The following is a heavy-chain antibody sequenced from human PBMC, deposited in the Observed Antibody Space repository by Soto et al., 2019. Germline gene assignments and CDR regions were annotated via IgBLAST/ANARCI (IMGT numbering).Heavy chain of an antibody. Sequence: GGSLRLSCTGSGFTFGNYGMHWVRQAPGKGLEWVASTSYDGNNKYYADSLKGRFTVSRDNSKKMVYLQMTSLGPEDTAVFYCAKGGGSARDFDYWGQGALVTVSS. D-gene: IGHD1-26*01. CDR1: GFTFGNYG. CDR3: AKGGGSARDFDY. CDR2: TSYDGNNK. J-gene: IGHJ4*02. V-gene: IGHV3-30*18.